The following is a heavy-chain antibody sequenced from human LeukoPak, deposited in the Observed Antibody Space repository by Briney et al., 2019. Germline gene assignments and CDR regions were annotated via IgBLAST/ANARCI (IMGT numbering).Heavy chain of an antibody. CDR3: ARALPPYYDILTGYHDY. Sequence: ASVKVSCKASGYTFTSYGISWVRQAPGQGLEWMGWISAYNGNTNYAQKLQGRVTMTTDTSTSTAYMGLRSLRSDDTAVYYCARALPPYYDILTGYHDYWGQGTLVTVSS. CDR2: ISAYNGNT. D-gene: IGHD3-9*01. V-gene: IGHV1-18*01. CDR1: GYTFTSYG. J-gene: IGHJ4*02.